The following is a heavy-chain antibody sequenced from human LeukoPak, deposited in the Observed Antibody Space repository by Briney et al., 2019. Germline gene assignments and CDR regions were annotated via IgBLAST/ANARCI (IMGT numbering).Heavy chain of an antibody. CDR1: GFTFSSYE. J-gene: IGHJ3*02. CDR3: AKEVTPDRSGFDAFDI. D-gene: IGHD3-22*01. CDR2: ISSSGSTI. Sequence: PGGSLRLSFAASGFTFSSYEMDWVRQAPGKGLEWVSYISSSGSTIYYADSVKGRFTISRDNAKNSLYLQMNSLRAEDTAVYYCAKEVTPDRSGFDAFDIWGQGTMVTVSS. V-gene: IGHV3-48*03.